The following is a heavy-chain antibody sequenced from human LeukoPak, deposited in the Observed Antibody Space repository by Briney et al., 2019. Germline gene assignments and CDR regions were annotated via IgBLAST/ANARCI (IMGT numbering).Heavy chain of an antibody. J-gene: IGHJ2*01. CDR1: GFTFSSYW. V-gene: IGHV3-7*01. D-gene: IGHD6-19*01. Sequence: GGSLRLSCAASGFTFSSYWMSWVRQAPGKGLEWVANIKQDGSEKYYVDSVKGRFTISRDNSKNTLYLQMNSLRAEDTAVYYCAKAMGIAVAGSYWYFDLWGRGTLVTVSS. CDR2: IKQDGSEK. CDR3: AKAMGIAVAGSYWYFDL.